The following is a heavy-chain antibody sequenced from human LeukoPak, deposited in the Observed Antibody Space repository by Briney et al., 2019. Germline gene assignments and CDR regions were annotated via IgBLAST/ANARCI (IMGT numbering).Heavy chain of an antibody. CDR1: GGSISSGSYY. CDR3: ARVATYYDSSGYTFDP. Sequence: PSQTLSLTCTVSGGSISSGSYYWSWIRQPAGKGLEWIGRIYTSGSTNYNPSLKSRVTISVDTSKNQFSLKLSSVTASDTAVYYCARVATYYDSSGYTFDPWGQGTLVTVSS. CDR2: IYTSGST. D-gene: IGHD3-22*01. V-gene: IGHV4-61*02. J-gene: IGHJ5*02.